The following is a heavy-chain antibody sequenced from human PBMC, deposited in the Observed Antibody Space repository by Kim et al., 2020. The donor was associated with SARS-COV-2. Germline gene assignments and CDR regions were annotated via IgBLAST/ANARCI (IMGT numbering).Heavy chain of an antibody. J-gene: IGHJ4*02. CDR1: GFTFSSYW. Sequence: GGSLRLSCAASGFTFSSYWMHWVRQAPGKGLVYVSRVNSDGSNTYYADSVKGRFTISRDNAKNTLYLQMNSLRAEDTAVYYCARVEGGGMGYYGDWGQGT. D-gene: IGHD3-22*01. CDR2: VNSDGSNT. CDR3: ARVEGGGMGYYGD. V-gene: IGHV3-74*01.